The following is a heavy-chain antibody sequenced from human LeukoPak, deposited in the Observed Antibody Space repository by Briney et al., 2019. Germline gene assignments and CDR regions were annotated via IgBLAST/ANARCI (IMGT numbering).Heavy chain of an antibody. CDR1: GFTFSSYA. CDR3: ARDPAYCGGDCYSVYQDAFDI. D-gene: IGHD2-21*02. J-gene: IGHJ3*02. CDR2: ISYDESDK. V-gene: IGHV3-30-3*01. Sequence: RSPRLSCAASGFTFSSYAMHWVRQAPGKGLEWVAVISYDESDKYYADSVKGRFTISRDHSKNTLYLQMNSLRAEDTAVYYCARDPAYCGGDCYSVYQDAFDIWGQGTRVTVSS.